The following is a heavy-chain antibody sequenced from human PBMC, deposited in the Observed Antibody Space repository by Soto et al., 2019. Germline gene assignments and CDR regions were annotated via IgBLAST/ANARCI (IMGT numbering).Heavy chain of an antibody. CDR3: ASLPYSGDWGYYYYMDV. D-gene: IGHD2-21*01. V-gene: IGHV4-34*01. Sequence: SETLSLTCAVYGGSFSGYYWSWIRQPPGKGLEWIGEINHSGSTNYNPSLKSRVTISVDTSKNQLSLKLSSVTAADTAVYYCASLPYSGDWGYYYYMDVWGKGATVTVSS. J-gene: IGHJ6*03. CDR2: INHSGST. CDR1: GGSFSGYY.